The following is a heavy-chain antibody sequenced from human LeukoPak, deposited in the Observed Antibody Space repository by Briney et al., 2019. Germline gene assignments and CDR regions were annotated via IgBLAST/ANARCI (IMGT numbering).Heavy chain of an antibody. CDR2: ISSSSSYI. CDR3: ARDLTGWGESSGYSDY. J-gene: IGHJ4*02. CDR1: GFTFSSYS. D-gene: IGHD3-22*01. Sequence: PGGSLRLSCAASGFTFSSYSMNWVRQAPGKGLEWVSSISSSSSYIYYADSVKGRFTISRDNAKNSLYLQVNSLRAEDTAVYYCARDLTGWGESSGYSDYWGQGTLVTVSS. V-gene: IGHV3-21*01.